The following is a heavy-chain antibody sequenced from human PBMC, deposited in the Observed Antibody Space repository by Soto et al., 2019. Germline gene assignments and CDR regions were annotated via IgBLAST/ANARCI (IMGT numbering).Heavy chain of an antibody. CDR2: ISGSGGST. V-gene: IGHV3-23*01. CDR1: GFTFSSYA. J-gene: IGHJ4*02. Sequence: GGSLRLSCAASGFTFSSYAMSWVRQAPGKGLEWVSAISGSGGSTYYADSAKGRFTISRDSSKKTLYVQMNSLRAEDTAVYYCARDLRGYTYGYYFDYWGQGILVTVSS. CDR3: ARDLRGYTYGYYFDY. D-gene: IGHD5-18*01.